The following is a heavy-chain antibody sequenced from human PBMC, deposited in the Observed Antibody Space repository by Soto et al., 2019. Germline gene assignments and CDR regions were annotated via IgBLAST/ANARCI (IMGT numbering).Heavy chain of an antibody. V-gene: IGHV3-30*18. CDR3: AKYPKSYDSSGDYYY. J-gene: IGHJ4*02. CDR2: ISYDGSNK. CDR1: GFTFSSYG. Sequence: GGSLRLSCAASGFTFSSYGMHWVRQAPGKGLEWVAVISYDGSNKYYADSVKGRFTISRDNSKNTLYLQMNSLRAEDTAVYYCAKYPKSYDSSGDYYYWGQGTLVTGSS. D-gene: IGHD3-22*01.